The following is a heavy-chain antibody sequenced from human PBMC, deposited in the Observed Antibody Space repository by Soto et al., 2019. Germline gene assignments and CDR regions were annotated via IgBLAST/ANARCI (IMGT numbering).Heavy chain of an antibody. V-gene: IGHV3-73*01. Sequence: LRLSCAASGFTFSGSAMHWVRQASGKGLEWVGRIRSKANSYATAYAASVKGRFTISRDDSKNTAYLQMNSLKTEDTAVYYCTRHPTYSSGWEVSDYWGQGTLVTVSS. D-gene: IGHD6-19*01. J-gene: IGHJ4*02. CDR2: IRSKANSYAT. CDR3: TRHPTYSSGWEVSDY. CDR1: GFTFSGSA.